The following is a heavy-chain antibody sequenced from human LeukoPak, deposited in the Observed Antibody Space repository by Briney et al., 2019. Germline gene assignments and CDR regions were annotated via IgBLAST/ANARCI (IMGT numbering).Heavy chain of an antibody. Sequence: GGSLRLSCAASGFTFSSYAMHWVRQAPGKGLEWVAVISYDGSNKYHADSVKGRFTISRDNSKNTLYLQMNSLRAEDTAVYYCARSMVRGVVYYYYYGMDVWGQGTTVTVSS. CDR2: ISYDGSNK. V-gene: IGHV3-30-3*01. CDR1: GFTFSSYA. CDR3: ARSMVRGVVYYYYYGMDV. J-gene: IGHJ6*02. D-gene: IGHD3-10*01.